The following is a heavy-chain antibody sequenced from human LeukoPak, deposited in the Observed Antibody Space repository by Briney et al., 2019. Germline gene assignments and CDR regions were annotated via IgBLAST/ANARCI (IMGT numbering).Heavy chain of an antibody. CDR1: GYAFTGYY. Sequence: ASVKVSCKASGYAFTGYYMHWVRQAPGQGLEWMGWISAYNGNTNYAQKFQGRVTITADESTSTAYMELSSLRSEDTAVYYCARGYSYGYASDYWGQGTLVTVSS. CDR2: ISAYNGNT. CDR3: ARGYSYGYASDY. D-gene: IGHD5-18*01. J-gene: IGHJ4*02. V-gene: IGHV1-18*04.